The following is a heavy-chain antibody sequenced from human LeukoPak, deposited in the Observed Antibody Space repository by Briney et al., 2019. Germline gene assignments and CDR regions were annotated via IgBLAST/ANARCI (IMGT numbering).Heavy chain of an antibody. V-gene: IGHV4-39*01. Sequence: SETLSLTCTVSGGSISSSSYYWGWIRQPPGKGLEWIGSIYYSGSTYYNPSLKSRVTISVDTSKNQFSLKLSSVTAADTAVYYCARRARGSYLLPRAFDIWGQGTMVTVSS. CDR2: IYYSGST. CDR1: GGSISSSSYY. CDR3: ARRARGSYLLPRAFDI. D-gene: IGHD1-26*01. J-gene: IGHJ3*02.